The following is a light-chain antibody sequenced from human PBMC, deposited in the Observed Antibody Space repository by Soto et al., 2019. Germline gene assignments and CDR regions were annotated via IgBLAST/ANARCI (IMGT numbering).Light chain of an antibody. CDR1: QSVNNNY. V-gene: IGKV3-20*01. CDR3: QQYGSSIT. Sequence: IVLTQSPGTLSLSPGEEATLSCRASQSVNNNYVAWYQQKRGQAPRLLVYRASTSATGIPDRFSGSGSGTDFNLTISRLEPEDSAMYYCQQYGSSITFGGGTKVEIK. J-gene: IGKJ4*01. CDR2: RAS.